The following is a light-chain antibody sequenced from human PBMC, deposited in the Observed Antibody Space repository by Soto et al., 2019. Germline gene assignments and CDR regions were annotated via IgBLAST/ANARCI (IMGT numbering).Light chain of an antibody. V-gene: IGLV2-14*01. CDR2: EVT. Sequence: QSALTQPASVSGSPGQSITISCTGTNSHGGDYKDVSWYQQHPGKAPKLLIYEVTYRPSGVSNRFSGSKSGNTASLTISGLQADDEADYYCSSYTTSSTVFGTGAKVTVL. J-gene: IGLJ1*01. CDR1: NSHGGDYKD. CDR3: SSYTTSSTV.